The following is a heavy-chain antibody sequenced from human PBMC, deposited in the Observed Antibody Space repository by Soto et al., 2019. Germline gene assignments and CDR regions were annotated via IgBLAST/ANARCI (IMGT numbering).Heavy chain of an antibody. Sequence: ASVKVCCKASGYTFSNYDMNWVRQATGQGLEWMGWMNPNSGNTGYAQRFQGRVTMTMNTSISTAYMELSSLRSEDTAVYYCARGGGNYDSPDYYYYGVDVWGQGTTVTVS. J-gene: IGHJ6*02. CDR2: MNPNSGNT. V-gene: IGHV1-8*01. CDR3: ARGGGNYDSPDYYYYGVDV. D-gene: IGHD1-26*01. CDR1: GYTFSNYD.